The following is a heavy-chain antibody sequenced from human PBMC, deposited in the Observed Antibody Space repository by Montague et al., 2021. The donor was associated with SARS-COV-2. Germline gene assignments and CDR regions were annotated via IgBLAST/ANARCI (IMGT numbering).Heavy chain of an antibody. Sequence: SETLSLTCAVYGGSFSGYYWSWIRQPPGKGLEWIGEINHSGSTNYNQSLKSRVTISVDTSKNQFSLKLSSVTAADTAVYYCARRGYSYYYYGMDVWGQGTTVTVSS. J-gene: IGHJ6*02. D-gene: IGHD5-24*01. CDR2: INHSGST. CDR1: GGSFSGYY. V-gene: IGHV4-34*01. CDR3: ARRGYSYYYYGMDV.